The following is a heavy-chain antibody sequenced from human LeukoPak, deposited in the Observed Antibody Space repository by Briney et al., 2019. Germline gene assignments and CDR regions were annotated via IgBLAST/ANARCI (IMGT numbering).Heavy chain of an antibody. CDR1: GYTFTSYA. J-gene: IGHJ4*02. CDR3: ARGRVGATGERYFDY. CDR2: INAGNGNT. V-gene: IGHV1-3*01. D-gene: IGHD1-26*01. Sequence: GASVKVSCKASGYTFTSYAMHWARQAPGQRLEWMGWINAGNGNTKYSQKFQGRVTITRDTSASTAYMELSSLRSKDTAVYYCARGRVGATGERYFDYWGQGTLVTVSS.